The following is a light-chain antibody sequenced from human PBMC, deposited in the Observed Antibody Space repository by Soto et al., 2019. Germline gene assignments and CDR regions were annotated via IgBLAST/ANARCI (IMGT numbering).Light chain of an antibody. V-gene: IGKV3-20*01. CDR1: QSVGSTC. J-gene: IGKJ1*01. Sequence: FVLTQSPVTLSLSPGEGATLSYRASQSVGSTCLAWYQQKPGQAPRLLIYDTSSRATGIPARFSGSGSGTDFTLTISGLEPEDFAVYYCQQCGVSPWTFGQGTKVEI. CDR3: QQCGVSPWT. CDR2: DTS.